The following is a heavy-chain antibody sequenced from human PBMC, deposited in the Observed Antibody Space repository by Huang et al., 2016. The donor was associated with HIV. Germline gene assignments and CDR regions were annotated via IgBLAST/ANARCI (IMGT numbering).Heavy chain of an antibody. CDR1: GGSFSSHY. V-gene: IGHV4-34*01. CDR3: VRYAVTSGSGWSHFDH. D-gene: IGHD6-19*01. Sequence: QVRLHQWGAGLLKPSETLSLKCAVYGGSFSSHYWSWIRQPPGKGLEWIGEINHNGNTNYNVSLKSRVTMSVDTSKSQLSLSLTSVSAADTAIYYCVRYAVTSGSGWSHFDHWGQGIQVTVSS. CDR2: INHNGNT. J-gene: IGHJ4*02.